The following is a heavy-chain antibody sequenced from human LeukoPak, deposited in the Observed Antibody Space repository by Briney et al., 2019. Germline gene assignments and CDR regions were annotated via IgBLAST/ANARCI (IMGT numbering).Heavy chain of an antibody. J-gene: IGHJ4*02. D-gene: IGHD6-13*01. CDR1: GFTVSSNY. CDR3: ATDSPGIAASCRVY. Sequence: GGSLRLSCAASGFTVSSNYMSWVRQAPGKGLEWVSVIYSGDSTYYADSVKGRFTISRDNSKNTLYLQMNSLRAEDTAVYYCATDSPGIAASCRVYWGQGTLVTVSS. CDR2: IYSGDST. V-gene: IGHV3-66*02.